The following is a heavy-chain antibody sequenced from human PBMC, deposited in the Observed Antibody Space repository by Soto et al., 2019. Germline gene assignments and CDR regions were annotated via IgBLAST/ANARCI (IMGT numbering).Heavy chain of an antibody. CDR2: IYPSDSDT. Sequence: RGESLKISCKGSGYSFTNYWVGWVRQMPGQGLEWMGIIYPSDSDTTYSPSFQGQVTISADKSISTAYLQWSSLKASDTAIYYCVRQGFTTPYYWGQGTLVTVSS. D-gene: IGHD3-22*01. CDR3: VRQGFTTPYY. J-gene: IGHJ4*02. V-gene: IGHV5-51*01. CDR1: GYSFTNYW.